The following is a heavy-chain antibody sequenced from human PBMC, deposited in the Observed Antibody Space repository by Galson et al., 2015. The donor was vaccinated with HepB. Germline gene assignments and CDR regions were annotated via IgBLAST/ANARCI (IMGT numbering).Heavy chain of an antibody. J-gene: IGHJ5*02. V-gene: IGHV1-2*05. CDR2: INPNSGGT. CDR1: GYTFTGYY. Sequence: SVKVCCKASGYTFTGYYMHWVRQAPGQGLEWMGRINPNSGGTNYAQKFQGRVTMTRDTSISTAYMELSRLRSDDTDVYYCAREARTRYGEPYHGFDPWGQGTLVTVSS. CDR3: AREARTRYGEPYHGFDP. D-gene: IGHD4-17*01.